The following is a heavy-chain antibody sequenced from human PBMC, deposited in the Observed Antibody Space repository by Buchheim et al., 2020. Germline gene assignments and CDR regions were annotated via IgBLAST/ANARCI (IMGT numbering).Heavy chain of an antibody. V-gene: IGHV3-30-3*01. CDR2: ISYDGSNK. CDR3: ARSYSSEYYYYGMDV. Sequence: QVQLVESGGGVVQPGRSLRLSCAASGFTFSSYAMHWVRQAPGKGLEWVAVISYDGSNKYYADSVKGRFTISRDNSKKTLYLQMNSLRAEDTAVYYCARSYSSEYYYYGMDVWGQGTT. D-gene: IGHD5-18*01. CDR1: GFTFSSYA. J-gene: IGHJ6*02.